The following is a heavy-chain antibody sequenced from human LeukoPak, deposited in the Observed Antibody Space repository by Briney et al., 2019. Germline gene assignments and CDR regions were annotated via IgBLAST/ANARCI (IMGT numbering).Heavy chain of an antibody. J-gene: IGHJ4*02. D-gene: IGHD6-6*01. CDR2: INHSGST. V-gene: IGHV4-34*01. CDR3: ARKHLGMGIAARRKSPDREEGLSYFDY. CDR1: GGSFSGYY. Sequence: SETLSLTCAVYGGSFSGYYWSWIRQPPGKGLEWIGEINHSGSTNSNPSLKSRVTISVDTSKNQFSLKLSSVTAADTAVYYCARKHLGMGIAARRKSPDREEGLSYFDYWGQGTLVTVSS.